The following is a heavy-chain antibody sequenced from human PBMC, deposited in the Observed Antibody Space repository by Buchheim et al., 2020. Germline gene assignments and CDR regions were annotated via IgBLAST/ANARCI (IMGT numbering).Heavy chain of an antibody. CDR2: IIPIFGTA. Sequence: QVQLVQSGAEVKKPGSSVKFSCKASGGTFSSYAISWVRQAPGQGLEWMGGIIPIFGTANYAQKFQGRVTITADKSTSTAYMELSSLRSEGTAVYYWARAYCGGDCYCFYYYYGMDVWGQGTT. V-gene: IGHV1-69*06. D-gene: IGHD2-21*01. CDR1: GGTFSSYA. CDR3: ARAYCGGDCYCFYYYYGMDV. J-gene: IGHJ6*02.